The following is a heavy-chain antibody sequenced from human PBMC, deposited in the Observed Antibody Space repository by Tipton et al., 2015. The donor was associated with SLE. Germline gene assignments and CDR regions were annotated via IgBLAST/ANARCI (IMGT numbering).Heavy chain of an antibody. Sequence: QSGAEVKKPGASVKVSCKASGYTFTSYDINWVRQATGQGLEWMGWMNPNSGNTGYAQKFQGRVTMTRNTSISTAYMELSSLRSEDPAVYYCSRGPPDFCSGYYPFGYWGHGTLVTVSS. D-gene: IGHD3-3*01. CDR2: MNPNSGNT. J-gene: IGHJ4*01. V-gene: IGHV1-8*01. CDR3: SRGPPDFCSGYYPFGY. CDR1: GYTFTSYD.